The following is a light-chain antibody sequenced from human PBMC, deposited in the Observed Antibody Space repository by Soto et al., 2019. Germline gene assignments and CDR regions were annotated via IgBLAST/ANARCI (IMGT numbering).Light chain of an antibody. CDR2: LNSDGSH. CDR3: QTWGSGILV. Sequence: QSVLTQSPSASASLGASVKLTCTLSSGHSNYAIAWHQQQSEKGPRYLMKLNSDGSHSKGDGIPDRFSGSSSGAERYLTISSLQSEDEADYYCQTWGSGILVFCGGTKLTVL. CDR1: SGHSNYA. J-gene: IGLJ2*01. V-gene: IGLV4-69*01.